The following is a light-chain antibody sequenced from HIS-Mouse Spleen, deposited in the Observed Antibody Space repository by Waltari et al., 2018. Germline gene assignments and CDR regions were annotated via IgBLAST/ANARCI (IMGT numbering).Light chain of an antibody. Sequence: DIQMTQSPSTLSASVGDRVNITCRSSQSISSWLAWYQQEPGKAPKPLIYKAASLESGVPSRFSGSGSGTEFTLTSSSLQPDDFATYYCQEYNSYSLTFGGGTKVEIK. CDR2: KAA. J-gene: IGKJ4*01. CDR3: QEYNSYSLT. V-gene: IGKV1-5*03. CDR1: QSISSW.